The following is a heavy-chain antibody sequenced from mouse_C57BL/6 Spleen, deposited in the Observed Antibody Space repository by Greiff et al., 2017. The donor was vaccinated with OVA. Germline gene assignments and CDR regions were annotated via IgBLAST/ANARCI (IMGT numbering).Heavy chain of an antibody. D-gene: IGHD1-1*01. CDR3: ARFITTVVDAMDY. V-gene: IGHV1-61*01. CDR1: GYTFTSYW. J-gene: IGHJ4*01. Sequence: QVQLQQPGAELVRPGSSVKLSCKASGYTFTSYWMDWVKQRPGQGLEWIGNIYPSDSETHYNQKFKDKATLTVDKSSSTAYMQLSSLTSEDSAVYYCARFITTVVDAMDYWGQGTSVTVSS. CDR2: IYPSDSET.